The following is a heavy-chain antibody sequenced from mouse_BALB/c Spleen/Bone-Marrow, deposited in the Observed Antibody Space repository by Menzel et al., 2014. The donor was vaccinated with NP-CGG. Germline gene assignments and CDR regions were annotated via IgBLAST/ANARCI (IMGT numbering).Heavy chain of an antibody. CDR3: ARENYRSHYYFDY. CDR2: INSNGGST. D-gene: IGHD2-14*01. Sequence: EVQGVESGGGLVQPGGSLKLSCAASGFTFSSYGMSWVRQTPDKRLELVATINSNGGSTYYPDSVKGRFTISRDNAKNTLYLQMSSLKSEDTAVYYCARENYRSHYYFDYWGQGTTLTVSS. V-gene: IGHV5-6-3*01. CDR1: GFTFSSYG. J-gene: IGHJ2*01.